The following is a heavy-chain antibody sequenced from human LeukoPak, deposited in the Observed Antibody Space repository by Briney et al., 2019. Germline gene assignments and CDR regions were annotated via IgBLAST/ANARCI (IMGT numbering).Heavy chain of an antibody. V-gene: IGHV4-59*01. D-gene: IGHD2-8*01. CDR1: GGSITNYY. J-gene: IGHJ4*01. CDR3: TSGGMVSGDF. CDR2: IYYSGST. Sequence: PSETLSLTCTVSGGSITNYYWSWIRQPPGKGLEWIGYIYYSGSTNYNPSLKSRVTISRDTSKNQFSLKLRSVTAADTAVYYCTSGGMVSGDFWGHGTLVTVSS.